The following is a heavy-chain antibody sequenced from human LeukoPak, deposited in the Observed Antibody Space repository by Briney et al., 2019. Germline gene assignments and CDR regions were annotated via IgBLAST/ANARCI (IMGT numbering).Heavy chain of an antibody. D-gene: IGHD2-2*01. CDR3: ARLPAAKVPGAFDI. J-gene: IGHJ3*02. Sequence: PSETLSLTCAVSGYSISSGYYGGWIRQPPGKGLEWIGSIYHSGSTYYNPSLKSRVTISVDTSKNQFSLKLSSVTAADTAVYYCARLPAAKVPGAFDIWGQGTMVTVSS. CDR2: IYHSGST. V-gene: IGHV4-38-2*01. CDR1: GYSISSGYY.